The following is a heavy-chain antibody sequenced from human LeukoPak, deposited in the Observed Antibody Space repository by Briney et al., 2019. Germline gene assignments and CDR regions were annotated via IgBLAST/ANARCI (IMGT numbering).Heavy chain of an antibody. Sequence: GGSLRLSCAASGFTFSSYSMNWVRQAPGKGLEWVSSISSSSSYIYYADSVKGRFTISRDNAKNSLCLQMNSLRAEDTAVYYCARGGYYYDSSGYPPTDYRGQGTLVTVSS. D-gene: IGHD3-22*01. CDR1: GFTFSSYS. V-gene: IGHV3-21*01. CDR3: ARGGYYYDSSGYPPTDY. CDR2: ISSSSSYI. J-gene: IGHJ4*02.